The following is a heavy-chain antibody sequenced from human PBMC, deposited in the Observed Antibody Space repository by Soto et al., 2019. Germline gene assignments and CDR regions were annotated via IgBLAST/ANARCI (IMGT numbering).Heavy chain of an antibody. CDR2: LSGSDGTT. J-gene: IGHJ4*02. CDR1: GFSFSTYT. CDR3: AKCGGLGSPRGAGFCYFPIDY. Sequence: LRLSCATSGFSFSTYTMSWLRQTAGKGLEWVSCLSGSDGTTYYADSVKGRFTISKDNSKNILYMQMNSLRAEDTAVYYCAKCGGLGSPRGAGFCYFPIDYWGQGAMVTVYS. V-gene: IGHV3-23*01. D-gene: IGHD6-13*01.